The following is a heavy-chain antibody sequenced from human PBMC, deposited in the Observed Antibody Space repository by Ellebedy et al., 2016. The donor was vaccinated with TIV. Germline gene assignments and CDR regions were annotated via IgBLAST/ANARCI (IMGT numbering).Heavy chain of an antibody. CDR1: GFTFSSYA. CDR3: ARDPGGMDV. Sequence: GGSLRLSXAASGFTFSSYAMHWVRQAPGKGLEWVAVISYDGSNKYYADSVKGRFTISRDNAKNSLYLQMNSLRAEDTAVYYCARDPGGMDVWGQGTTVTVSS. D-gene: IGHD2-8*02. J-gene: IGHJ6*02. V-gene: IGHV3-30-3*01. CDR2: ISYDGSNK.